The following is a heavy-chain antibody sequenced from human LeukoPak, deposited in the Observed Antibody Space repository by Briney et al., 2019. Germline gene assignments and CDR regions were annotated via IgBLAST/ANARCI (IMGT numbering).Heavy chain of an antibody. CDR3: ARVDNDYGGNSYYYYYYMDV. D-gene: IGHD4-23*01. V-gene: IGHV4-59*01. J-gene: IGHJ6*03. CDR1: GGSISSYY. CDR2: IYYSGST. Sequence: SETLSLTCTVSGGSISSYYWSWIRQPPGKGLEWIGYIYYSGSTNYNPSLKSRVTISVDTSKNQFSLKLSSVTAADTAVYYCARVDNDYGGNSYYYYYYMDVWGKGTTVTVSS.